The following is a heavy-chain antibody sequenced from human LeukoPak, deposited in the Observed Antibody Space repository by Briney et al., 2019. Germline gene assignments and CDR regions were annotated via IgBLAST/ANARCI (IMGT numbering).Heavy chain of an antibody. CDR1: GDSFSSHY. V-gene: IGHV4-59*11. D-gene: IGHD5-18*01. J-gene: IGHJ4*02. Sequence: PSETLSLTCAVSGDSFSSHYWTWIRQSPGTGLEWIGYISHIGRTNYNPSLKNRVTISVDTSKNQFSLKLSSVTAADTAVYYCARGGGYSYGYRLYYFDYWGQGTLVTVSS. CDR2: ISHIGRT. CDR3: ARGGGYSYGYRLYYFDY.